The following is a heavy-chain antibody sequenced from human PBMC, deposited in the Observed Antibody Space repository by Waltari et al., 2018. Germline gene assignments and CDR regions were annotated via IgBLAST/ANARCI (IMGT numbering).Heavy chain of an antibody. Sequence: EVQLVESGGGLVQPGGSLRLSCAASGFTFSSYWMSWVRQAPGKGLECVANIKQDGSENYYVDAVKGRFTFSRDNAKNSLYLQMNSLRAEDTAVYYCARPYASGWYINFDYWGQGTLVTVSS. D-gene: IGHD6-19*01. CDR1: GFTFSSYW. V-gene: IGHV3-7*01. CDR3: ARPYASGWYINFDY. J-gene: IGHJ4*02. CDR2: IKQDGSEN.